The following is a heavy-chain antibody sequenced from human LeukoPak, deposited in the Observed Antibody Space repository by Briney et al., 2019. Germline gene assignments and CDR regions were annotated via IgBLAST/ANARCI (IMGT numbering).Heavy chain of an antibody. CDR2: IYSGGST. CDR1: GFTVSSNY. J-gene: IGHJ6*02. CDR3: ARDQSDGVAAADPSLYYGMDV. Sequence: GGSLRLSCAASGFTVSSNYMSWVRQAPGKGLEWVSVIYSGGSTYYADSVKGRFTISRDNPKNTLYLQMNSLRAEDTAVYYCARDQSDGVAAADPSLYYGMDVWGQGTTVTVSS. D-gene: IGHD6-13*01. V-gene: IGHV3-66*02.